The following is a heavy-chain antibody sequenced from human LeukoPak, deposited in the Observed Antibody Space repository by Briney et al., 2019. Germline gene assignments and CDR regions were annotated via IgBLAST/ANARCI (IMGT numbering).Heavy chain of an antibody. CDR1: GFTFSSYA. Sequence: GASLRLSCAASGFTFSSYAMSWVRQAPGKGLEWVSTISGSGGSTYCADSVKGRFTISRDNSKNTLYLQMNSLRAEDTAVYYCATGDGYNSRLDYWGQGTLVTVSS. V-gene: IGHV3-23*01. J-gene: IGHJ4*02. D-gene: IGHD5-24*01. CDR3: ATGDGYNSRLDY. CDR2: ISGSGGST.